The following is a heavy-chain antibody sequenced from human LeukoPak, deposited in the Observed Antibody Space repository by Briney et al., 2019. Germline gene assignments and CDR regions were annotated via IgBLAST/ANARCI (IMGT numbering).Heavy chain of an antibody. V-gene: IGHV3-21*01. CDR1: GFTFSSYS. Sequence: GGSLRLSCAASGFTFSSYSMNWVRQAPGKGLEWVSSISSSSSYIYYADSVKGRFTISRDNAKNSLYLQMNSLRAEDTAVYCCARVGILNWFDPWGQGTLVTVSS. CDR3: ARVGILNWFDP. CDR2: ISSSSSYI. J-gene: IGHJ5*02.